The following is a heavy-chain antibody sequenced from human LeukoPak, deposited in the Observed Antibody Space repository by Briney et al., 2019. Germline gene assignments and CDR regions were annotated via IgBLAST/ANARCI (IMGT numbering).Heavy chain of an antibody. Sequence: GGSLRLSCAASGFTFSSYGMHWVRQAPGKGLEWVAVIWYDGRNKYYAGSVKGRFTISRDNSKNTLYLQMNSLRAEDTAVYYCAKWGVTGTEGLDYWGQGTLVTVSS. CDR1: GFTFSSYG. CDR2: IWYDGRNK. CDR3: AKWGVTGTEGLDY. V-gene: IGHV3-33*06. D-gene: IGHD1-20*01. J-gene: IGHJ4*02.